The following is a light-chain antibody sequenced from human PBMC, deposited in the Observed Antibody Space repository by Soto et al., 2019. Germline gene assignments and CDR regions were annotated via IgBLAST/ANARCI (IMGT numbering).Light chain of an antibody. J-gene: IGLJ1*01. CDR2: EVS. V-gene: IGLV2-14*01. Sequence: QSVLTQPASVSGSPGQSITISCTGTSSDISIYNYVSWYQQHPGKAPKLIIYEVSNRPSGISNRFSGAKSGNTAPLTISGLQVEDEADYYCCSYTSSTNYVFGAGTKVTVL. CDR3: CSYTSSTNYV. CDR1: SSDISIYNY.